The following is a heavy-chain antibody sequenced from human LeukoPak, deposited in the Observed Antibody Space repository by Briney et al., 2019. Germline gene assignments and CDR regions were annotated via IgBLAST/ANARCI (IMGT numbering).Heavy chain of an antibody. J-gene: IGHJ6*04. CDR3: ARVGVVPAAISPYYYGMDV. D-gene: IGHD2-2*01. CDR1: GFTFSSYW. V-gene: IGHV3-74*01. CDR2: INSDGSST. Sequence: PGGSLRLSCAASGFTFSSYWMHWVRQAPGEGLVWVSRINSDGSSTSYADSVKGRFTISRDNAKNTLYLQMNSLRAEDTAVYYCARVGVVPAAISPYYYGMDVWGKGTTVTVSS.